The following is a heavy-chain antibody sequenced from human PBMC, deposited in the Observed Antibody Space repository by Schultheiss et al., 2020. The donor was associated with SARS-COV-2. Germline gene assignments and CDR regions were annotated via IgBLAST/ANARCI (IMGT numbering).Heavy chain of an antibody. J-gene: IGHJ4*02. CDR2: IWYDGSNK. Sequence: GGSLRLSCAASGFTFSSYWMHWVRQAPGKGLVWVAVIWYDGSNKYYADSVKGRFTISRDNSKNTLYLQMNSLRAEDTAVYYCATTASGSYYPSGFDYWGQGTLVTVSS. D-gene: IGHD1-26*01. CDR3: ATTASGSYYPSGFDY. V-gene: IGHV3-33*08. CDR1: GFTFSSYW.